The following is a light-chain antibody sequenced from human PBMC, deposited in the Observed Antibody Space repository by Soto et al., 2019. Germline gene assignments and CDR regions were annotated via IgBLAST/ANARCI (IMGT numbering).Light chain of an antibody. Sequence: QSALTQPASVSGSPGQSITISCTGTSSDIGSHNLVSWYQHHPGKAPKLMIFEGSKRHSGVSNCFSASKSGSTASLTISGLQAEDEADYYCSSYAGTSTFFGTGTKVTVL. V-gene: IGLV2-23*03. CDR1: SSDIGSHNL. CDR2: EGS. CDR3: SSYAGTSTF. J-gene: IGLJ1*01.